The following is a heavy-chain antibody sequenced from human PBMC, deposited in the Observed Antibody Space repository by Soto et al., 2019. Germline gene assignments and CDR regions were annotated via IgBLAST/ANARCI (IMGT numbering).Heavy chain of an antibody. Sequence: GGSLRLSCAASGFTFSSYGRHWVRQAPGKGLEWVAVIWYDGSNKYYADSVKGRFTISRDNSKNTLYLQMNSLRAEDTAVYYCARDRVDTAMANYYYYGMDVWGQGTTVTVTS. J-gene: IGHJ6*02. CDR3: ARDRVDTAMANYYYYGMDV. CDR2: IWYDGSNK. CDR1: GFTFSSYG. D-gene: IGHD5-18*01. V-gene: IGHV3-33*01.